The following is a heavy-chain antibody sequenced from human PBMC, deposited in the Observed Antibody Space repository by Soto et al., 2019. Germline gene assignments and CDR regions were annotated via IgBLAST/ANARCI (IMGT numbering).Heavy chain of an antibody. J-gene: IGHJ4*02. V-gene: IGHV3-33*01. CDR3: ARGLHSLFDY. D-gene: IGHD2-21*01. CDR1: GFIFSNYG. CDR2: IWYDGNNK. Sequence: GGPLRLSCAASGFIFSNYGMHWVRQAPGKGLEWLAVIWYDGNNKYYADSVKGRFTISRDNSNNTLYMQMTSLRADDTAVYYCARGLHSLFDYWGQGTLVTVSS.